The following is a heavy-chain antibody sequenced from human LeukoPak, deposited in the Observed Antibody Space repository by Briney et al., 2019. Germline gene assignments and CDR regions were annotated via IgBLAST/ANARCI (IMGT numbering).Heavy chain of an antibody. CDR1: DGSINSYY. D-gene: IGHD1-26*01. CDR2: IYYNGNT. V-gene: IGHV4-59*01. J-gene: IGHJ6*02. CDR3: VRGRSNYYGMDV. Sequence: SETLSLTCSVSDGSINSYYWNWNRRPPGKGLEWIGYIYYNGNTNYSPSLKSRVTMSVDTSKNLFSLKVSSVTAADTAVYYCVRGRSNYYGMDVWGQGTTVTVSS.